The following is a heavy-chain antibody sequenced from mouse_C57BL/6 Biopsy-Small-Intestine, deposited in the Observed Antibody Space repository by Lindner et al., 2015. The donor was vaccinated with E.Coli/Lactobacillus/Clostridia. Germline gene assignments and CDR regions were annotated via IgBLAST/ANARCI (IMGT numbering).Heavy chain of an antibody. Sequence: VQLQESGPELVRPGASVKISCKAPGYTFTSHWMQWVRQRPGQGLEWIGEIFPGSGSTYYNEKFKGKATLTVDTSSSTAYMQLSSLTSEDSAVYYCAREFITTLGYYFDYWGHGTTLTVSS. D-gene: IGHD1-1*01. J-gene: IGHJ2*01. CDR2: IFPGSGST. V-gene: IGHV1-56*01. CDR3: AREFITTLGYYFDY. CDR1: GYTFTSHW.